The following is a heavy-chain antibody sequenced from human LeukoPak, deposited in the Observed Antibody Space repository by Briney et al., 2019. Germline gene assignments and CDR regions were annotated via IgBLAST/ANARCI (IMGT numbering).Heavy chain of an antibody. D-gene: IGHD1-26*01. J-gene: IGHJ4*02. V-gene: IGHV1-24*01. CDR1: GYTLTELP. Sequence: ASVKVSCKVSGYTLTELPIHWVRQAPGKGLEWMGGFYPDDGEIVYAQMFQGRVTMPEDTSSDTASMEMSSLRSEDTAVYYCATGTSGSYYVGIVRPIDYWGQGTLVTVSS. CDR3: ATGTSGSYYVGIVRPIDY. CDR2: FYPDDGEI.